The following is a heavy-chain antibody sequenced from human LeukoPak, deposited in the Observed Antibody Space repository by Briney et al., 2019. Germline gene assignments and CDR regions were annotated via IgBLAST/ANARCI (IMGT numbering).Heavy chain of an antibody. V-gene: IGHV3-74*01. Sequence: GGSLRLSCAASGFTFSSYWMHWVRQAPGKGLVWVSRINSDGSTTNYADSVKGRFTISRDNSKNTLYLQMNSLRAEDTAVYYCARDRLGYCRGGSCYYGMDVWGQGTTVTVSS. J-gene: IGHJ6*02. CDR3: ARDRLGYCRGGSCYYGMDV. CDR2: INSDGSTT. D-gene: IGHD2-15*01. CDR1: GFTFSSYW.